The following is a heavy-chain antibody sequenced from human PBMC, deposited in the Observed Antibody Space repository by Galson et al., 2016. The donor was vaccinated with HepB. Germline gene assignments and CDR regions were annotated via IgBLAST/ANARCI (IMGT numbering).Heavy chain of an antibody. V-gene: IGHV3-33*01. D-gene: IGHD5-12*01. CDR1: GFSLGTYG. Sequence: SLRLSCAASGFSLGTYGMHWVRQAPGKGLEWVAVIWSDGSIKHNADSVKGRFTISRDNSESTVYLQMNSLRVEDTAVYYCARDRLGGRPTYYYYYDMDVWGQGTLVTVSS. CDR3: ARDRLGGRPTYYYYYDMDV. J-gene: IGHJ6*02. CDR2: IWSDGSIK.